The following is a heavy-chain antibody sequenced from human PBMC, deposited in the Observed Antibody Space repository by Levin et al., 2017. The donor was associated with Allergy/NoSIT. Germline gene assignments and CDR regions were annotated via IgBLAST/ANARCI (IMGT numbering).Heavy chain of an antibody. CDR3: AKLDCSGGSCYRVTGIHYYYYYMDV. V-gene: IGHV3-23*01. CDR2: ISGSGGST. D-gene: IGHD2-15*01. CDR1: GFTFSSYA. Sequence: GGSLRLSCAASGFTFSSYAMSWVRQAPGKGLEWVSAISGSGGSTYYADSVKGRFTISRDNSKNTLYLQMNSLRAEDTAVYYCAKLDCSGGSCYRVTGIHYYYYYMDVWGKGTTVTVSS. J-gene: IGHJ6*03.